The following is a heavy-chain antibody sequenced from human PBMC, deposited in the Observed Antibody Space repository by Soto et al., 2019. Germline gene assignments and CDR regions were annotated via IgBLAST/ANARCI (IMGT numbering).Heavy chain of an antibody. CDR3: ASDPRVFGVVISYYFDY. CDR2: IWYDGSNK. CDR1: GFTFSSYG. J-gene: IGHJ4*02. D-gene: IGHD3-3*01. V-gene: IGHV3-33*01. Sequence: QVQLVECGGGVVQPGRSLRLSCAASGFTFSSYGMHWVRQAPGKGLEWVAVIWYDGSNKYYADSVKGRFTISRDNSKNTLYLQMNSLSAEDTAVYYCASDPRVFGVVISYYFDYWGQVPLVTVSS.